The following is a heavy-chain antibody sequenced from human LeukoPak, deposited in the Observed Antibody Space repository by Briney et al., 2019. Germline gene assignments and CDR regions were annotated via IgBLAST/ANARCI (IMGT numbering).Heavy chain of an antibody. CDR2: VFDSGRT. CDR3: TTIKRGNIFGYFDF. CDR1: GGSMTTHH. V-gene: IGHV4-59*11. J-gene: IGHJ4*02. D-gene: IGHD5-18*01. Sequence: SETLSLTCTVPGGSMTTHHWNWIRQTPGKGLEWIGYVFDSGRTKENPSLKSRVTLSADTSKNQLSLRLSSVTAADTAVYYCTTIKRGNIFGYFDFWGQGILVTVSS.